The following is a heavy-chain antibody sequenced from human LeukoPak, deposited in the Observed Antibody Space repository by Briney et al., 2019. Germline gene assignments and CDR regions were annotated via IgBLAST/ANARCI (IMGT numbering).Heavy chain of an antibody. V-gene: IGHV3-64*01. CDR3: ARENSGSYYY. CDR1: GFTFSSYA. CDR2: ISSNGGST. D-gene: IGHD1-26*01. J-gene: IGHJ4*02. Sequence: GGSLRLSCAASGFTFSSYAMHWVRQAPGKGLEYVSVISSNGGSTYHANSVKGRFTISRDNSKNTLYLQMGSLRAEDMAVYYCARENSGSYYYWGQGTLVTVSS.